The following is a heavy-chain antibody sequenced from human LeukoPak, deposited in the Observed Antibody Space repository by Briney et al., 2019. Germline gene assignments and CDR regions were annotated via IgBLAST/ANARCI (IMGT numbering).Heavy chain of an antibody. D-gene: IGHD3-9*01. CDR3: ARRLLTGYYEF. CDR1: GLTVSSTY. J-gene: IGHJ4*02. CDR2: FYSGDTT. V-gene: IGHV3-66*01. Sequence: GGSLRLSCAASGLTVSSTYMSWVRQAPGKGLEWVSVFYSGDTTYYANSVKGRFTISRGNSKNMLYLQMNSLRAEDTAVYYCARRLLTGYYEFWGQGTLVTVSS.